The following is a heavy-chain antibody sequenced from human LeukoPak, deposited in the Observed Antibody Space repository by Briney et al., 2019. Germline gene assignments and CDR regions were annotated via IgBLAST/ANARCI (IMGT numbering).Heavy chain of an antibody. Sequence: GGSLRLSCAASGFTFSSYGMHWVRQAPGKGLEWVAVISYDGSNKYYADSVKGRFTISRDNSKNTLYLQMKSLRAEDTAVYYCAKDHFDYWGQGTLVTVSS. V-gene: IGHV3-30*18. CDR3: AKDHFDY. CDR1: GFTFSSYG. CDR2: ISYDGSNK. J-gene: IGHJ4*02.